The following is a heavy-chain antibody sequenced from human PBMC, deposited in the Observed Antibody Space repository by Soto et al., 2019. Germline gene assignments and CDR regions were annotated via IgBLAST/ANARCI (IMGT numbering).Heavy chain of an antibody. J-gene: IGHJ6*02. D-gene: IGHD3-3*01. Sequence: GGSLRLSCVASGFPFSSYAMSWVRQTPGKGLEWVSGISGSGGRTYYADSVKGRFTISRDNSKNTLYLQMNSLRAEDTAVYYCARFLEWLFSGMDVWGQGTTVTVSS. V-gene: IGHV3-23*01. CDR1: GFPFSSYA. CDR2: ISGSGGRT. CDR3: ARFLEWLFSGMDV.